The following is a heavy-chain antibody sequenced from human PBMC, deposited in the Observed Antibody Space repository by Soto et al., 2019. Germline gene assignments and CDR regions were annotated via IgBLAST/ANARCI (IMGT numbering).Heavy chain of an antibody. CDR2: INPNSGGT. CDR1: GYTFTGYY. Sequence: ASVKVSCKASGYTFTGYYMHWVRQAPGQGLEWMGWINPNSGGTNYAQKFQGWVTMTRDTSISTAYMELSRLRSDDTAVYYFAKDLGHTYYYGSGSPKPLDYWGQGTLVTVSS. J-gene: IGHJ4*02. D-gene: IGHD3-10*01. V-gene: IGHV1-2*04. CDR3: AKDLGHTYYYGSGSPKPLDY.